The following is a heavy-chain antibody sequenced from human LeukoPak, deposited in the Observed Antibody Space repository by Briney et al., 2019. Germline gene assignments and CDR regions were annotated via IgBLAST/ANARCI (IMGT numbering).Heavy chain of an antibody. D-gene: IGHD4-17*01. J-gene: IGHJ4*02. CDR1: GGSISSSNW. CDR3: ARRTTVTNLFDY. CDR2: NYHSGST. Sequence: SETLSLTCTVSGGSISSSNWWTWVRQPPGDGLEWIGENYHSGSTNYNPSLMSRVTISVDKSKNQFSLKLTSVTAADTAVYYCARRTTVTNLFDYWGQGTLVTVSS. V-gene: IGHV4-4*02.